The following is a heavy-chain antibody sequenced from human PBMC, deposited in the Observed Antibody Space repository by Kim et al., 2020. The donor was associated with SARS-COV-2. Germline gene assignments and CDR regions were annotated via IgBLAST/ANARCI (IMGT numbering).Heavy chain of an antibody. V-gene: IGHV4-34*01. CDR3: ARGGGYCSSTSCYTHWFDP. J-gene: IGHJ5*02. D-gene: IGHD2-2*02. Sequence: SETLSLTCAVYGGSFSGYYWSWIRQPPGKGLEWIGEINHSGSTNYNPSLKSRVTISVDTSKNQFSLKLSSVTAADTAVYYCARGGGYCSSTSCYTHWFDPWGQGTLVTVSS. CDR1: GGSFSGYY. CDR2: INHSGST.